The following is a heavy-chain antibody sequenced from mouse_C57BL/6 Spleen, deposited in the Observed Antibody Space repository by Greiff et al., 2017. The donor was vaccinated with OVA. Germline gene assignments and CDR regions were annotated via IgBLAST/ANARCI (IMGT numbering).Heavy chain of an antibody. CDR2: IRSKSSNYAT. J-gene: IGHJ4*01. Sequence: EVQVVESGGGLVQPKGSLKLSCAASGFTFNTYAMHWVRQAPGKGLEWVARIRSKSSNYATYYADSVKDRFTISRDDSQSMLYLQMNNLKTEDTAMYYCVRDQYYGSSYDAMDYWGQGTSVTVSS. CDR1: GFTFNTYA. V-gene: IGHV10-3*01. CDR3: VRDQYYGSSYDAMDY. D-gene: IGHD1-1*01.